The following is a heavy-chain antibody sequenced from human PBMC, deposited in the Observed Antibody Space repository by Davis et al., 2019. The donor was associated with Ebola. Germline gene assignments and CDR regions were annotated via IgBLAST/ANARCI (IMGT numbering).Heavy chain of an antibody. Sequence: GGSLRLSCAASGFTFSNYWMHWVRQAPGKGLEWVSTIGGSGDYTYYADSVKVRFTISRDNSKNTLYLQMNSLRAEDTAVYYCARAGFRELFSYGMDVWGQGTTVTVSS. CDR1: GFTFSNYW. J-gene: IGHJ6*02. D-gene: IGHD3-10*01. CDR2: IGGSGDYT. CDR3: ARAGFRELFSYGMDV. V-gene: IGHV3-23*01.